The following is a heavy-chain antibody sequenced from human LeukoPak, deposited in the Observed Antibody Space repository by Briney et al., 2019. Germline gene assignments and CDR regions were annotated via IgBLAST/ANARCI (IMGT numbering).Heavy chain of an antibody. CDR3: ARVRNSGTYFSTFDY. CDR2: ISAYNGNT. V-gene: IGHV1-18*01. CDR1: GYTFTSYG. J-gene: IGHJ4*02. D-gene: IGHD1-26*01. Sequence: ASVKVSCKASGYTFTSYGISWVRQAPGQGLEWMGWISAYNGNTNYAQKLQGRVTMTTDTSTSTVYMELSSLRSEDTAVYYCARVRNSGTYFSTFDYWGQGTLVTVSS.